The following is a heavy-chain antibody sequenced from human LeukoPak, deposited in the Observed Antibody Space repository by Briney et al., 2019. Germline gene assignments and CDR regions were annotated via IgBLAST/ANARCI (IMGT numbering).Heavy chain of an antibody. CDR3: ARLKRSGWYFHL. Sequence: QTGGSLRLSCAASGFTFSSYWMHWVRQAPGKGLVWVSGFNSDGSSTTYADSVKGRLTISRDNAKNTVYLQMSSLRAEDTAVYYCARLKRSGWYFHLWGRGTLVTVSS. V-gene: IGHV3-74*01. D-gene: IGHD3-10*01. CDR1: GFTFSSYW. CDR2: FNSDGSST. J-gene: IGHJ2*01.